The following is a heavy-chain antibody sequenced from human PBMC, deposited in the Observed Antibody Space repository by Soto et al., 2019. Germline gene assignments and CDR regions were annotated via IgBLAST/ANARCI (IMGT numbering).Heavy chain of an antibody. D-gene: IGHD5-12*01. CDR1: GDSVSSNSAA. CDR2: TYYRPKWYN. J-gene: IGHJ6*02. CDR3: ARDLQRGYYYGMDV. V-gene: IGHV6-1*01. Sequence: QTLSLTCAISGDSVSSNSAAWYWIRQSPSRDVEWLGRTYYRPKWYNDYAVSVKSRITINPDTSKNQFSLQLNSVTPEDTAVYYCARDLQRGYYYGMDVWGQGTTVTVSS.